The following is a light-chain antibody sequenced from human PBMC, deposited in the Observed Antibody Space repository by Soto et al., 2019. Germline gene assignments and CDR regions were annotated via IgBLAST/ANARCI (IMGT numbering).Light chain of an antibody. CDR3: QQYGSSLTWT. V-gene: IGKV3-20*01. Sequence: EVVLTQSPGTVSLSPGERVTLSCRASQSVISNYLAWFQQRPGQAPRLLIYAASSRVTGIPDRFSGSGSGTDFTLSISRLEPEDFAVYYCQQYGSSLTWTFGQGTKVEIK. CDR2: AAS. CDR1: QSVISNY. J-gene: IGKJ1*01.